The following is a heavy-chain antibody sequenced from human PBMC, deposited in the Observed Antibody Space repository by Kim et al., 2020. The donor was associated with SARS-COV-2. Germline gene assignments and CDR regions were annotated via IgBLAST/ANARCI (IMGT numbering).Heavy chain of an antibody. J-gene: IGHJ4*02. V-gene: IGHV7-4-1*02. Sequence: YAQRFTGRFVFSLDTHVSTAYLQISSLKAEDTAVYYCARDGGQIVVHDYWGQGTLVTVSS. CDR3: ARDGGQIVVHDY. D-gene: IGHD2-2*01.